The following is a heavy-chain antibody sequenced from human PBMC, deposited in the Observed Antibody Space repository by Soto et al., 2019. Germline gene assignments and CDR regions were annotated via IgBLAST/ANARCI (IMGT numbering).Heavy chain of an antibody. CDR2: IYYSGST. D-gene: IGHD3-10*01. J-gene: IGHJ6*03. CDR1: GGSISSYY. Sequence: ETLSLTCTVSGGSISSYYWSWIRQPPGKGLEWIGYIYYSGSTNYNPSLKSRVTISVDTSKNQFSLKLSSVTAADTAVYYCARQPLYGSGRYAPYYYYYMDVWGKGTTVTVSS. V-gene: IGHV4-59*08. CDR3: ARQPLYGSGRYAPYYYYYMDV.